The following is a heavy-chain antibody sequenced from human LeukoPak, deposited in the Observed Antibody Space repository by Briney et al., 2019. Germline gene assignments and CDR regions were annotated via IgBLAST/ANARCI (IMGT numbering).Heavy chain of an antibody. V-gene: IGHV3-53*01. CDR2: IYSGGST. Sequence: PGGSLRLSCAASGFTVSSNYMGWVRQAPGKGLEWVLVIYSGGSTYYADSVKGRFTISRDNSKNTLYLQMNSLRAEDTAVYYCARDSNYYDSSGYYYDAFDIWGQGTMVTVSS. J-gene: IGHJ3*02. D-gene: IGHD3-22*01. CDR3: ARDSNYYDSSGYYYDAFDI. CDR1: GFTVSSNY.